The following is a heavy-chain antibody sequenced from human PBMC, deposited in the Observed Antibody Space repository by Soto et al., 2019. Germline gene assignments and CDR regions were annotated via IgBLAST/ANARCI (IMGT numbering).Heavy chain of an antibody. D-gene: IGHD3-16*02. V-gene: IGHV1-69*13. CDR3: AIQLGGSYRRPLDY. J-gene: IGHJ4*02. CDR1: GGPFSRYA. Sequence: SVKVSCKASGGPFSRYAISWVRQAPGQGLEWMGGIIPIFGTANYAQKFQGRVTITADESTSTAYMELSSLRSEDTAVYYCAIQLGGSYRRPLDYWGQVTLVTVAS. CDR2: IIPIFGTA.